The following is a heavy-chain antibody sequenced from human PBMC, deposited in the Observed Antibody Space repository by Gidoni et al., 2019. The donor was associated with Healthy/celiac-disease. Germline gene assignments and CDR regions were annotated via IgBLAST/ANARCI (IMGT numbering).Heavy chain of an antibody. V-gene: IGHV4-34*01. D-gene: IGHD2-15*01. Sequence: QVQLQQWGAGLLKPSETLSLTCAVYGGSFSGYYWSWNRQPPGKGLEWIGEINHSGSTNYNPSLKSRVTISVDTSKNQFSLKLSSVTAADTAVYYCARDTTGYCSGGSCYQILNWFDPWGQGTLVTVSS. CDR2: INHSGST. J-gene: IGHJ5*02. CDR1: GGSFSGYY. CDR3: ARDTTGYCSGGSCYQILNWFDP.